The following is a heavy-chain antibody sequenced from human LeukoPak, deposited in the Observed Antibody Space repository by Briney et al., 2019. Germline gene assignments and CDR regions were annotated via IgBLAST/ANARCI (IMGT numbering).Heavy chain of an antibody. CDR1: GFTISGVW. Sequence: GGSLRLSCAASGFTISGVWMHSVRQVPGEWLVWVARMNSAGTTINYADSVKGRLTISRDNVRNTLHLQMNNLSLEDTAVYFCIREVQVRASASLGLWGRGTLVTVS. J-gene: IGHJ4*01. CDR2: MNSAGTTI. V-gene: IGHV3-74*01. D-gene: IGHD1-1*01. CDR3: IREVQVRASASLGL.